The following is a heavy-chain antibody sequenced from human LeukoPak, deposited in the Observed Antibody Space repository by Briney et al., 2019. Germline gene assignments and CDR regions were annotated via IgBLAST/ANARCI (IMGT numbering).Heavy chain of an antibody. CDR1: GFTFSSYG. Sequence: PGGSLRLSCAASGFTFSSYGMHWVRQAPGKGLEWVAVISYDGSNKYYADSVKGRFTISRDNSKNTLYLQMNSLRAEDTAVYYCAKDNSVGHYDFWSGYYTSWFDPWGQGTLVTVSS. D-gene: IGHD3-3*01. J-gene: IGHJ5*02. CDR3: AKDNSVGHYDFWSGYYTSWFDP. CDR2: ISYDGSNK. V-gene: IGHV3-30*18.